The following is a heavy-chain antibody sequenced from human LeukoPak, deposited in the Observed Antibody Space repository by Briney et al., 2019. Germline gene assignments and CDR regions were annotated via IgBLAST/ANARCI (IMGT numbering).Heavy chain of an antibody. Sequence: SETLSLTCTVSGGSISSSSYYWGWIRQPPGKGLEWIGSIYYSGSTYYNLSLKSRVTISVDTSKNQFSLKLSSVTAADTAVYYCARQYQLRYFDWLLYWYFDLWGRGTLVTVSS. J-gene: IGHJ2*01. CDR3: ARQYQLRYFDWLLYWYFDL. CDR2: IYYSGST. V-gene: IGHV4-39*01. D-gene: IGHD3-9*01. CDR1: GGSISSSSYY.